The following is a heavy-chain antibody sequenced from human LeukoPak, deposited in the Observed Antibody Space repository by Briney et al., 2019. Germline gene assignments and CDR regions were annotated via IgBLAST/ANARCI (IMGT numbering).Heavy chain of an antibody. CDR3: ALGDCSSTSCYVFDY. CDR1: GGYISSYY. D-gene: IGHD2-2*01. Sequence: SETLSLTCTVSGGYISSYYWSWIRQPPGKGLEWIGYIFNSGSTNYNPSLKSRVTISVDTSKNQFSLKLSSVTAADTAVYFCALGDCSSTSCYVFDYWGQGTLVTVSS. V-gene: IGHV4-59*01. CDR2: IFNSGST. J-gene: IGHJ4*02.